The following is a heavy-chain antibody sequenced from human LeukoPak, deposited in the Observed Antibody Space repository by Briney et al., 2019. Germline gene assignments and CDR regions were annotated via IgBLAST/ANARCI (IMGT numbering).Heavy chain of an antibody. D-gene: IGHD3-16*01. J-gene: IGHJ4*02. CDR2: VYGSGST. CDR1: GGSISSYY. Sequence: PSETLSLTCTVSGGSISSYYWSWIRQPAGKGLEWIGRVYGSGSTKYTPSLRSRVTMSVDTSKNQFSLKLSSVTAADTAVYYCARDRVSDYDIYYFDYWGQGTLVTVSS. V-gene: IGHV4-4*07. CDR3: ARDRVSDYDIYYFDY.